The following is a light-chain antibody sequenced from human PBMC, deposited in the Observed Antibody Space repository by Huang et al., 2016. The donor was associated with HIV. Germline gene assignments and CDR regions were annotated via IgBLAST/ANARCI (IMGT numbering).Light chain of an antibody. J-gene: IGKJ4*01. CDR2: DAS. Sequence: EIVLTQSPPTLSLSAGKRATLSCRASQSVRSSLAWYQQKPGQAPRLLIYDASNRATGIPARFSGSGSGTDVTLDISSLEPEDFAVYFCQQRINWPSFGGGTKVEIK. V-gene: IGKV3-11*01. CDR3: QQRINWPS. CDR1: QSVRSS.